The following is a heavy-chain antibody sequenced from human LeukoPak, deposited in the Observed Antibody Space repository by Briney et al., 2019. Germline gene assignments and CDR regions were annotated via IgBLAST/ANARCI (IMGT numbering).Heavy chain of an antibody. Sequence: SETLSLTCAVYGGSFSGYYWSWIRQPPGKGLEWIGEINHSGSTNYNPSLKSRVTISVDTSKNQFSLKLSSVTAADTAVYYCARASGATDWFDPWGQGTLVTDSS. CDR2: INHSGST. J-gene: IGHJ5*02. CDR3: ARASGATDWFDP. V-gene: IGHV4-34*01. CDR1: GGSFSGYY.